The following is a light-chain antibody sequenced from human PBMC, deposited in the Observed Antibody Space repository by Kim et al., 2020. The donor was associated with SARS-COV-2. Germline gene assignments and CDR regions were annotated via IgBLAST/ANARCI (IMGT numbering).Light chain of an antibody. CDR3: QQYANSPIT. CDR2: GAS. CDR1: QSVTSNF. V-gene: IGKV3-20*01. Sequence: SPGERGTLSCRARQSVTSNFLAWYQQKPGQDPRLLSYGASSRATGIPDRFSGSGSGTDVNLTISRLEPEDFAVYDCQQYANSPITFGQGTRLEIK. J-gene: IGKJ5*01.